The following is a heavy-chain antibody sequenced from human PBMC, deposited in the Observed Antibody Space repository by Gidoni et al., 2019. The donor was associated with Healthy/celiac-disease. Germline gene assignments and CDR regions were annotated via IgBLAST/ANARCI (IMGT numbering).Heavy chain of an antibody. CDR1: GGSIRSGDYS. V-gene: IGHV4-30-4*01. J-gene: IGHJ1*01. D-gene: IGHD3-22*01. Sequence: QVQLQESGPGLVKPSQTLSLTCTVSGGSIRSGDYSWSWIRQPPGKGLEWIGYIYYSGSTYYNPSLKSRVTISVDTSKNQFSLKLSSVTAADTAVYYCARTSYYDSSGYYYVPAAEYFQHWGQGTLVTVSS. CDR3: ARTSYYDSSGYYYVPAAEYFQH. CDR2: IYYSGST.